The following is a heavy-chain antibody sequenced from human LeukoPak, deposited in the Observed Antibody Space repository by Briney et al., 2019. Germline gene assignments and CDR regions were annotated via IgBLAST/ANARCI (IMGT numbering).Heavy chain of an antibody. J-gene: IGHJ4*02. D-gene: IGHD3-10*01. CDR2: ITSDGSSS. Sequence: PGGSLRLSCAASGSTFSRYWMQWVRQAPGKGLVWVSHITSDGSSSTYADSVKGRFTTSRDNAKNTLYLQMNSLRAEDTAVYYCVRDNYGVDFWGQGAMVTVSS. CDR1: GSTFSRYW. CDR3: VRDNYGVDF. V-gene: IGHV3-74*03.